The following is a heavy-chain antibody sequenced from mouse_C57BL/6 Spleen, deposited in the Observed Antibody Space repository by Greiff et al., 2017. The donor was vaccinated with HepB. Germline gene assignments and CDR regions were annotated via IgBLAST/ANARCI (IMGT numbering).Heavy chain of an antibody. D-gene: IGHD4-1*01. Sequence: QVQLQQPGAELVKPGASVKLSCKASGYTFTSYWMHWVKQRPGQGLEWIGMIHPNSGSTKYNEKFKSKATLTVDKSSSTAYMQLSSLTSEDSAVYYCARWDLGGYFDYWGQGTTLTVSS. J-gene: IGHJ2*01. CDR2: IHPNSGST. CDR3: ARWDLGGYFDY. CDR1: GYTFTSYW. V-gene: IGHV1-64*01.